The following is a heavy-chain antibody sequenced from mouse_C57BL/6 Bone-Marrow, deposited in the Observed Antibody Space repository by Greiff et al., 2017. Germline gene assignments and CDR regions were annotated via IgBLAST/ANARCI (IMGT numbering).Heavy chain of an antibody. CDR3: AREIYYDYDGPYWYVYV. Sequence: QVQLQQSGAELVMPGASVKLSCKASGYTFTSYWMHWVKQRPGQGLEWIGEIDPSDSDTNYTQKFKGKSTLTVDKSSSTAYLQLSSLPSEDSAVYYCAREIYYDYDGPYWYVYVWGTGTTVTVSS. CDR2: IDPSDSDT. V-gene: IGHV1-69*01. CDR1: GYTFTSYW. J-gene: IGHJ1*03. D-gene: IGHD2-4*01.